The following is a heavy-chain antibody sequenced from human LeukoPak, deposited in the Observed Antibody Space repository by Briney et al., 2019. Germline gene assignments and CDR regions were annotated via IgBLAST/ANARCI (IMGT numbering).Heavy chain of an antibody. D-gene: IGHD6-13*01. J-gene: IGHJ4*02. V-gene: IGHV1-2*02. CDR2: INPNSGGT. CDR3: ARVLGSSSWYSMFDY. Sequence: ASVKVSCKASGYTFTGYYMHWVRQAPGQGLEWMGWINPNSGGTNYAQKFQGRVTMTRDTSISTAYMELSRLRSDDTAVYYCARVLGSSSWYSMFDYWGQGTLVTVSS. CDR1: GYTFTGYY.